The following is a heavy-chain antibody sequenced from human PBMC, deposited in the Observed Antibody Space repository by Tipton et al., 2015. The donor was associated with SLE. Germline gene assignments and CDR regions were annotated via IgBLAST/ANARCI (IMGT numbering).Heavy chain of an antibody. CDR2: INESGST. CDR1: DGSFSGHY. Sequence: TLSLTCAVYDGSFSGHYWTWIRQPPERGLEWIGEINESGSTNYNPSLKRRVTISVDTSKNQFSLKLTSVTAADTAVYYCARVSDYYDSSGYYPASYYFDYWGQGAPVTVSS. D-gene: IGHD3-22*01. CDR3: ARVSDYYDSSGYYPASYYFDY. J-gene: IGHJ4*02. V-gene: IGHV4-34*01.